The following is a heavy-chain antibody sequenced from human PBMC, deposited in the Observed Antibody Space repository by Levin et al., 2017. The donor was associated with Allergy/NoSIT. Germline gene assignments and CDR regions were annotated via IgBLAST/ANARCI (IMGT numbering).Heavy chain of an antibody. CDR2: ISYDGSNK. CDR3: ARDRYYYGSGSYFDAFDI. CDR1: GFTFSSYA. V-gene: IGHV3-30-3*01. Sequence: GGSLRLSCAASGFTFSSYAMHWVRQAPGKGLEWVAVISYDGSNKYYADSVKGRFTISRDNSKNTLYLQMNSLRAEDTAVYYCARDRYYYGSGSYFDAFDIWGQGTMVTVSS. D-gene: IGHD3-10*01. J-gene: IGHJ3*02.